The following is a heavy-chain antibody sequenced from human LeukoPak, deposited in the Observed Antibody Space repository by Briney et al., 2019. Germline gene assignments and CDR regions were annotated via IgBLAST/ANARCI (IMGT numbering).Heavy chain of an antibody. CDR1: GFTFSSYG. CDR2: ISGSGGGT. J-gene: IGHJ4*02. CDR3: AKEGITFGGVIGNPGDY. D-gene: IGHD3-16*02. Sequence: PGGSLRLSCAASGFTFSSYGMHWVRQAPDKGLEWVSTISGSGGGTYYADSVKGRFTISRDDSKNTLYLQMNSLRADDTAVYYCAKEGITFGGVIGNPGDYWGQGTLVTVSS. V-gene: IGHV3-23*01.